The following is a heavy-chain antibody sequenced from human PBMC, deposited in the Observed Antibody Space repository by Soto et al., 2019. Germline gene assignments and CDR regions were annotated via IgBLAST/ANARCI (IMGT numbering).Heavy chain of an antibody. J-gene: IGHJ4*02. CDR1: GFTFSDYY. Sequence: QVQLVESGGGLVRPGGSLRLSCAASGFTFSDYYMNWIRQVPGKGLEWVSYISRSDGSTYYADSVKGRFTISRDNAKNSLYLKMNALRAEDTAVYYCAGAWGRGDYWGQGTLVTVSS. V-gene: IGHV3-11*01. D-gene: IGHD3-16*01. CDR2: ISRSDGST. CDR3: AGAWGRGDY.